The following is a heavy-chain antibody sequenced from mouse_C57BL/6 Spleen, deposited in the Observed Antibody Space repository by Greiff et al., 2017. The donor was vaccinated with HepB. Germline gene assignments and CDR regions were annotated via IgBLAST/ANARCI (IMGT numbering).Heavy chain of an antibody. J-gene: IGHJ1*03. CDR1: GYSFTGYF. V-gene: IGHV1-20*01. CDR3: ARSDSNYARRWYFDV. D-gene: IGHD2-5*01. CDR2: INPYNGDT. Sequence: VQLQQSGPELVKPGDSVKISCKASGYSFTGYFMNWVMQSHGKSLEWIGRINPYNGDTFYNQKFKGKATLTVDKSSSTAHMELRSLTSEDSAVYYCARSDSNYARRWYFDVWGTGTTVTVSS.